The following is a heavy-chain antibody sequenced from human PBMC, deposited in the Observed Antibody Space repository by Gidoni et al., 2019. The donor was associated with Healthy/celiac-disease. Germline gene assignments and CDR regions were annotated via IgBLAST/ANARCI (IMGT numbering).Heavy chain of an antibody. CDR1: GYTFTGYY. CDR2: INPNSGGT. CDR3: ARETPTGTKGWFDP. Sequence: QVQLVQSGAEVKKPGAPVKIPCKASGYTFTGYYMHRVRQAPGQGLEWMGWINPNSGGTNYAQKFQGRVTMTRDTSISTAYMELSRLRSDDTAVYYCARETPTGTKGWFDPWGQGTLVTVSS. D-gene: IGHD1-7*01. J-gene: IGHJ5*02. V-gene: IGHV1-2*02.